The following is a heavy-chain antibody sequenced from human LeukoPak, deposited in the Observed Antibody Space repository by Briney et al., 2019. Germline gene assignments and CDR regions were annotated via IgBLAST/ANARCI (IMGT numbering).Heavy chain of an antibody. V-gene: IGHV4-61*02. J-gene: IGHJ3*02. CDR1: GGSISSGSYY. CDR2: IYTSGST. Sequence: SETLSLTYTVSGGSISSGSYYWSWIRQPAEKGLEWIGRIYTSGSTNYNPSLKSRVTISVDTSKNQFSLKLSSVIAADTAVYYCARGPGPSCGGECYPDAFDIWGQGTMAAVSS. CDR3: ARGPGPSCGGECYPDAFDI. D-gene: IGHD2-21*01.